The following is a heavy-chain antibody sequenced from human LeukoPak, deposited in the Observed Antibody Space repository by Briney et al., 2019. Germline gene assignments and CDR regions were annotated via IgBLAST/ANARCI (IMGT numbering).Heavy chain of an antibody. Sequence: PSETLSLTCTVSGGSISSSSHYWGWIRQPPGKGLEWIGSIYYSGNTYYNPSLKSRITISVDTSKNQFSLKLSSVTAADAAVYYCARDEYPYGGRTHPYFFDYWGQGTLVTVSS. J-gene: IGHJ4*02. CDR3: ARDEYPYGGRTHPYFFDY. CDR2: IYYSGNT. V-gene: IGHV4-39*07. D-gene: IGHD3-10*01. CDR1: GGSISSSSHY.